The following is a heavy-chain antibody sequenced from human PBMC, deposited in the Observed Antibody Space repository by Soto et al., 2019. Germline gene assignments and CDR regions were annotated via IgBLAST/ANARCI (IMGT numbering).Heavy chain of an antibody. CDR1: GGSLSGYF. V-gene: IGHV4-34*01. Sequence: SETLSLTCAVYGGSLSGYFWSWVRQSPGKGLEWIGEINHSGTANYNPSLKTRVTISADASKHQFSLRLTSVTAADSATYYCASYHFLFLWTGSPHYMDAWSRGTPLTVSS. J-gene: IGHJ6*03. D-gene: IGHD3-9*01. CDR2: INHSGTA. CDR3: ASYHFLFLWTGSPHYMDA.